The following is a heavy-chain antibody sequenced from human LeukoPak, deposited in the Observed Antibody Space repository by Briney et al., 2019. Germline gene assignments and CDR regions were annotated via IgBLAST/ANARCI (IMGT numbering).Heavy chain of an antibody. D-gene: IGHD3-3*01. CDR1: GFTFSSYG. CDR3: AKDHSTYDFWSGYSAGWFDP. J-gene: IGHJ5*02. Sequence: GRSLRLSCAASGFTFSSYGMHWVRQAPGKGLEWAAVISYDGSNKYYADSVKGRFTISRDNSKNTLYLQMNSLRAEDTAVYYCAKDHSTYDFWSGYSAGWFDPWGQGTLVTVSS. CDR2: ISYDGSNK. V-gene: IGHV3-30*18.